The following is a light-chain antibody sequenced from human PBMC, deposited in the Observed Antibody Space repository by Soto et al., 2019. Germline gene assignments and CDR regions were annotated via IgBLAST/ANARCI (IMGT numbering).Light chain of an antibody. CDR1: SSDIGFSNY. CDR3: SSYTSSQTVV. J-gene: IGLJ2*01. CDR2: DVS. Sequence: QSAPTQPASVSGSPGQSITISCTGSSSDIGFSNYVSWYQQYPGKAPKLIIFDVSERPSGVSSRFSGSKSGNPASLTISGLKAEEEADYYCSSYTSSQTVVFGSGTKLTVL. V-gene: IGLV2-14*03.